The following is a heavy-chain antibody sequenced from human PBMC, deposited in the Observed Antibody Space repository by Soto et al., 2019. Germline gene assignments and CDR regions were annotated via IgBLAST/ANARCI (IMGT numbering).Heavy chain of an antibody. CDR2: IYYSGST. D-gene: IGHD2-2*01. Sequence: SETLSPTCTVSGGSVSSGSYYWSWIRQPPGKGLEWIGYIYYSGSTNYNPSLKSRVTISVDTSKNQFSLKLSSVTAADTAVYYCARDLRRLGYCSSTSCGEPNYFDYWGQGTLVTVSS. V-gene: IGHV4-61*01. J-gene: IGHJ4*02. CDR1: GGSVSSGSYY. CDR3: ARDLRRLGYCSSTSCGEPNYFDY.